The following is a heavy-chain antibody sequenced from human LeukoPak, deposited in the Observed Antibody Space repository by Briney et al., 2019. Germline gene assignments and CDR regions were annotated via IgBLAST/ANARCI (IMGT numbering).Heavy chain of an antibody. D-gene: IGHD3-10*01. J-gene: IGHJ5*02. CDR2: IYYSGST. CDR3: ARLFTCSGGWFDP. Sequence: AETLSLTCTVSGGSISSYYWSWIRQPPGKGLEWIGYIYYSGSTNYNPSLKSRVTISVDTSKNQFSLKLSSVTAADTAVYYCARLFTCSGGWFDPWGQGTLVTVSS. CDR1: GGSISSYY. V-gene: IGHV4-59*01.